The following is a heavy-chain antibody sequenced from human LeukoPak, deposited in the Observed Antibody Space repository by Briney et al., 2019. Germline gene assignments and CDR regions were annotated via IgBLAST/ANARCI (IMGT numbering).Heavy chain of an antibody. CDR1: GYTLTSYG. D-gene: IGHD6-19*01. V-gene: IGHV1-18*01. CDR2: ISAYNGNT. CDR3: ARDQLPLFSSGWYSEDAFDI. Sequence: ASVKVSCKASGYTLTSYGISWVRQAPGQGLEWMGWISAYNGNTNYAQKFQGRVIITRDTSIRTAYMELSRLRSDDTAMYYCARDQLPLFSSGWYSEDAFDIWGQGTMVTVSS. J-gene: IGHJ3*02.